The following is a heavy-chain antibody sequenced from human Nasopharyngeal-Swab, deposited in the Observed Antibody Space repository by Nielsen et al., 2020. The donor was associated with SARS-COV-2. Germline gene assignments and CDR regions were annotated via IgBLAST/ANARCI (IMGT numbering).Heavy chain of an antibody. CDR1: GFTFSSYS. D-gene: IGHD5-12*01. CDR3: AKDRDSGDDSEEYYHYYGMDV. V-gene: IGHV3-21*04. J-gene: IGHJ6*02. Sequence: GGSLRLSCAASGFTFSSYSMNWVRQAPGKGLEWVSSISSSSSYIYYADSVKGRFTISRDNAKNSLYLQMNNLRAEDTAIYYCAKDRDSGDDSEEYYHYYGMDVWGQGAPVTVSS. CDR2: ISSSSSYI.